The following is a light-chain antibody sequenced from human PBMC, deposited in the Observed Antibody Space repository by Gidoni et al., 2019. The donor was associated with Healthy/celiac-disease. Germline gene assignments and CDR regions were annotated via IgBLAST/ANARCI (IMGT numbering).Light chain of an antibody. Sequence: QSVLTQPTSVSGAPGQRVTISCTGSSSNIGAGYDVHWYQQLPGTAPNLLIYGNSNRPSGVPDRFSGSKSGPSASLALTGLQAEDEADYYCQSYDSSLFSVFGTGTKVTVL. V-gene: IGLV1-40*01. J-gene: IGLJ1*01. CDR1: SSNIGAGYD. CDR3: QSYDSSLFSV. CDR2: GNS.